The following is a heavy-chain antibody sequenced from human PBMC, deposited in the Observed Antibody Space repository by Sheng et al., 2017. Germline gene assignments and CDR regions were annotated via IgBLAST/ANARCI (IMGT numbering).Heavy chain of an antibody. V-gene: IGHV3-66*01. CDR1: GFIVNTVY. D-gene: IGHD6-13*01. Sequence: VQLEESGGGLAQPGGSLRLSCAASGFIVNTVYMSWVRQAPGKGLEWVSVMYSSGNSYYADSVKGRFTISRDISKNTLSLQMNSLRVEDTALYFCVRDVPGVAVAGSWDYWGQGTLVTVSS. J-gene: IGHJ4*02. CDR3: VRDVPGVAVAGSWDY. CDR2: MYSSGNS.